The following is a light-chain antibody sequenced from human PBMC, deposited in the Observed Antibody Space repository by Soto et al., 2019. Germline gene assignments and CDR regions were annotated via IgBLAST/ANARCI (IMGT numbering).Light chain of an antibody. J-gene: IGLJ1*01. CDR2: EVS. CDR1: ISDVGGYNY. Sequence: QSLLTQAACVSGSPGQSITISCTGTISDVGGYNYVSWYQQHPGKAPKLMIYEVSNRPSGVSNRFSGSKSGNTASLTISGLQAEDEADYYCRSYTSSSTYVFGTGTKVTVL. CDR3: RSYTSSSTYV. V-gene: IGLV2-14*01.